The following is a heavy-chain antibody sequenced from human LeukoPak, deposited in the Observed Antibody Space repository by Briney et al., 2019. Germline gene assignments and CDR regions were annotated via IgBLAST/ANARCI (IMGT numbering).Heavy chain of an antibody. Sequence: RGSPRLSCAASGFAFSRYGMHWARQATGKGLEWVAVISYDGSNKYYADSVKGRFTISRDNSKNTPYLQMNSLRGEDTAVYFCAKDLTVTRTLIDYWGQGTLVTVSS. CDR1: GFAFSRYG. CDR2: ISYDGSNK. J-gene: IGHJ4*02. CDR3: AKDLTVTRTLIDY. V-gene: IGHV3-30*18. D-gene: IGHD4-17*01.